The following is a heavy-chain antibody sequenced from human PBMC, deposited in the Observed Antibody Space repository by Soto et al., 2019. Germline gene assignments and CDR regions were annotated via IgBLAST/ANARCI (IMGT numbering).Heavy chain of an antibody. V-gene: IGHV4-31*03. J-gene: IGHJ5*02. D-gene: IGHD3-10*01. CDR2: IYYSRGT. CDR1: GGYNSNSANH. CDR3: AKGVRGVPNWFDP. Sequence: QVQLQESGQGLVRPSQNLSLSCTVSGGYNSNSANHWSWIRQHPGEGLEWIGYIYYSRGTNYSPSLKGRVTMSIDASKNQFSLKLSSVTAADTAVYYCAKGVRGVPNWFDPWGQGTLVTVSS.